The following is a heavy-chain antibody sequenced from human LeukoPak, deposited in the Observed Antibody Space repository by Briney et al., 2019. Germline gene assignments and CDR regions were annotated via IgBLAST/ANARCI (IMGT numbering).Heavy chain of an antibody. V-gene: IGHV4-59*01. J-gene: IGHJ3*02. CDR2: IYYSGST. CDR1: GGSISSYY. Sequence: SETLSLTCSVSGGSISSYYWSWIRQPPGKGLEWIGYIYYSGSTHYNPSLKSRVTITVDTSKNQFSLKLSSVTAADTAVYYCARDRPGDLCAFDIWGQGTMVTVSS. CDR3: ARDRPGDLCAFDI. D-gene: IGHD7-27*01.